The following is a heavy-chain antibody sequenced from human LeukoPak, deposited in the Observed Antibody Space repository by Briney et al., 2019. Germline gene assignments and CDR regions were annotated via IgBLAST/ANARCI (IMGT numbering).Heavy chain of an antibody. CDR2: MNPNSGNT. V-gene: IGHV1-8*01. D-gene: IGHD3-22*01. Sequence: ASVKVSCKASGYTFTSYDINWVRQATGQGLEWMGWMNPNSGNTGYAQKFQGRVTMTRNTSISTAYMELSSLRSEDTAVYYCARGRYRSRYYYDSSGYFGWGQGTLVTVSS. CDR1: GYTFTSYD. J-gene: IGHJ4*02. CDR3: ARGRYRSRYYYDSSGYFG.